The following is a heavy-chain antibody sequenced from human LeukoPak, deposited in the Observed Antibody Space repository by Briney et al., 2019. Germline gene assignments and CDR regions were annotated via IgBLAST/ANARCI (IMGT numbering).Heavy chain of an antibody. Sequence: SETLSLTCTVSGGSISSSSYYWGWIRQPPGKGLEWIGSIYYSGSTYYNPSLKSRVTISVDTSKNQFSLKLSSVTAADTAVYYCAREGYGSRTWFDPWGQGTLVTVSS. J-gene: IGHJ5*02. CDR3: AREGYGSRTWFDP. CDR2: IYYSGST. V-gene: IGHV4-39*07. D-gene: IGHD3-22*01. CDR1: GGSISSSSYY.